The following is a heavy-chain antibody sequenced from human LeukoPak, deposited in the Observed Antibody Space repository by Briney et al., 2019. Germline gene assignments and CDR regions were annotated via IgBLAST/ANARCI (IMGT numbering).Heavy chain of an antibody. V-gene: IGHV4-39*01. CDR1: GGSISSSSYY. Sequence: SETLSLTCTVSGGSISSSSYYWGWIRQPPGKGLEWIGSIHHSGSTYYNPSLKSRVTISVDTSKNQFSLKLTSVTAADTAVYYCARRSVASSGWDYWGQGFLVTVSS. CDR3: ARRSVASSGWDY. J-gene: IGHJ4*02. D-gene: IGHD6-19*01. CDR2: IHHSGST.